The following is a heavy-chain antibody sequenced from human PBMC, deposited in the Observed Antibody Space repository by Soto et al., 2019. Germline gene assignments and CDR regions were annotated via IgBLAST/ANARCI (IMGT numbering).Heavy chain of an antibody. Sequence: QLQLQESGPGLVKPSETLSLTCTVSGGSISSTTYCWGWIRQPPGKGLEWIGTMCYSGSTYYNPSLKSRVTISIDTSKNQFSLKLNSVTAADTAVYYCASTVFPPSTWFDPWGQGTLVTVSS. D-gene: IGHD4-17*01. V-gene: IGHV4-39*01. CDR1: GGSISSTTYC. CDR3: ASTVFPPSTWFDP. J-gene: IGHJ5*02. CDR2: MCYSGST.